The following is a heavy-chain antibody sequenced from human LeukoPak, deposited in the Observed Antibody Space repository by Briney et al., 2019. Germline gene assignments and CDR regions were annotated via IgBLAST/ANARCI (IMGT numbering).Heavy chain of an antibody. CDR1: GFTFSSYG. V-gene: IGHV3-30*02. Sequence: GGSLRLSCAASGFTFSSYGMHWVRQAPGKGLEWVAFIRYDGSNKYYADSVKGRFTISRDNSKNTLYLQMNSLRAEDTAVYYCAKVHGYSYGFYYYYMDVCGKGTTVTVSS. CDR2: IRYDGSNK. D-gene: IGHD5-18*01. J-gene: IGHJ6*03. CDR3: AKVHGYSYGFYYYYMDV.